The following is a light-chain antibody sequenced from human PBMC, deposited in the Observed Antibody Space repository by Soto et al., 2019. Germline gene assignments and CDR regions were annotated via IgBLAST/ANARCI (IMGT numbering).Light chain of an antibody. J-gene: IGKJ2*01. CDR2: DAS. CDR3: QQYVVSPYT. V-gene: IGKV3-20*01. Sequence: DIVLTQSPGTLSLSPGERATLSCGASQSINSRSLAWYQQKPGQPPRLLIYDASSRATGIPDRFSASGSGTDFTLTISSLEPDDFAVYYCQQYVVSPYTFGQGTKVDI. CDR1: QSINSRS.